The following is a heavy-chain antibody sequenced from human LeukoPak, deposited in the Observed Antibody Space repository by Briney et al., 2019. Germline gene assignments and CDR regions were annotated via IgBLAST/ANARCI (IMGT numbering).Heavy chain of an antibody. D-gene: IGHD2-15*01. V-gene: IGHV1-69*13. CDR1: GGTFSSYA. CDR2: IIPIFGTA. CDR3: ARDPGYCSGGSCYFDY. J-gene: IGHJ4*02. Sequence: SVKVSCKASGGTFSSYAISWVRQAPGQGLEWMGGIIPIFGTANYAQKFQGRVTIIADESTSTAYMELSSLRSEDTAVYYCARDPGYCSGGSCYFDYWGQGTLVTVSS.